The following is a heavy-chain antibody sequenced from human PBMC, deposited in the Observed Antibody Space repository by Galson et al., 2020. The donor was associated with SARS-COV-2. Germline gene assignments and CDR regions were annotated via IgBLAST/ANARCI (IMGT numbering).Heavy chain of an antibody. CDR1: GFTFSSYG. D-gene: IGHD6-13*01. V-gene: IGHV3-33*01. CDR3: ARDWSAAGTNRGFDY. J-gene: IGHJ4*02. Sequence: GESLKISCAASGFTFSSYGMHWVRQAPGKGLEWVAVIWYDGSNKYYADPVKGRFTISRDNSKNTLYLQMNSLRAEDTAVYYCARDWSAAGTNRGFDYWGQGTLVTVSS. CDR2: IWYDGSNK.